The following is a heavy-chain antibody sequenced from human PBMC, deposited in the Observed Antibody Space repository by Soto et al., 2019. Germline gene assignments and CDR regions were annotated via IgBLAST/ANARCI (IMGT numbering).Heavy chain of an antibody. Sequence: VASVKVSCKASGGTFSSYAISWVRQAPGQGLEWMGGIIPIFGTANYAQKFQGRVTITADESTSTAYMELSSLRSEDTAVYYCARSYGDYQNDAFDIWGQGTMVTVSS. D-gene: IGHD4-17*01. J-gene: IGHJ3*02. CDR1: GGTFSSYA. CDR3: ARSYGDYQNDAFDI. V-gene: IGHV1-69*13. CDR2: IIPIFGTA.